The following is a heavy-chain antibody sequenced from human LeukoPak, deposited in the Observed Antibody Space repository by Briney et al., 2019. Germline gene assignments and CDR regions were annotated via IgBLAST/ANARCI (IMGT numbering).Heavy chain of an antibody. CDR1: GFTFSSYS. CDR3: ARRAPSHDFDD. CDR2: IKRDGSEK. J-gene: IGHJ4*02. Sequence: AGGSLRLSCAASGFTFSSYSMNWVRQAPGKGLEWVGNIKRDGSEKYYVDSVKGRFTISRDNAKNSLYLQMNSLRVEDTALYYCARRAPSHDFDDWGQGTLVTVSS. V-gene: IGHV3-7*01.